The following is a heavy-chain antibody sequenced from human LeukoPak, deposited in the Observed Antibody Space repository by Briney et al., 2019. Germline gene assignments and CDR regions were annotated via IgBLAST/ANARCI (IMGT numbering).Heavy chain of an antibody. Sequence: SETLSLTCTVSGGSISSYYWSWIRQPPGKGLEWIGYIYYSGSTNYNPSLKSRVTISVDTSKNQFSLKLSSVTAADTAVYYCARDSDSSGYYYSVPFDYWGQGTLVTVSS. D-gene: IGHD3-22*01. CDR3: ARDSDSSGYYYSVPFDY. CDR1: GGSISSYY. CDR2: IYYSGST. J-gene: IGHJ4*02. V-gene: IGHV4-59*01.